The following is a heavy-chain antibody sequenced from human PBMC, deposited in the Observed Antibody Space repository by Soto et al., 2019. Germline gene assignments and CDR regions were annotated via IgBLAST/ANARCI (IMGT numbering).Heavy chain of an antibody. Sequence: QVQLVQSEAEVKKPGSSVKVSCKSSGLTFRSDSISWVRQAPGQGLEWMGGIIPISRTPTYAKKFQGRVTISADESTRTAYMEVTSLTFEDTAVYYCARVVASSDWGQGTLVTVSS. V-gene: IGHV1-69*01. D-gene: IGHD2-15*01. CDR1: GLTFRSDS. CDR3: ARVVASSD. CDR2: IIPISRTP. J-gene: IGHJ4*02.